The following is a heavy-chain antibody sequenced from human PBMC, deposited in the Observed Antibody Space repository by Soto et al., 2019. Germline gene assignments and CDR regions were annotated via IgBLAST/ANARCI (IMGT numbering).Heavy chain of an antibody. CDR3: TTVTTVDYYFDY. CDR1: GFTFSGSA. D-gene: IGHD4-17*01. CDR2: IRSKANSYVT. J-gene: IGHJ4*02. Sequence: EVQLVESGGGLVQPGESLKLSCAASGFTFSGSAIHWVRQAPGKGLEWVGRIRSKANSYVTEYAASVKGRFIISRDDSTNSLYLQMSSLKTEDTAVYYCTTVTTVDYYFDYWGQGTLVTVSS. V-gene: IGHV3-73*02.